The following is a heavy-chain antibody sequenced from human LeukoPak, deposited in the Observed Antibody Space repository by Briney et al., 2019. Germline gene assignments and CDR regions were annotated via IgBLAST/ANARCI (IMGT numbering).Heavy chain of an antibody. CDR3: AREFYYDSSGFGY. CDR2: IYYSGST. D-gene: IGHD3-22*01. CDR1: GGSISSYY. Sequence: PSETLSLTCTVSGGSISSYYWSWIRQPPGEGLEWIGYIYYSGSTNYNPSLKSRVTISVDTSKNQFSLKLSSVTAADTAVYYCAREFYYDSSGFGYWGQGTLVTVSS. V-gene: IGHV4-59*12. J-gene: IGHJ4*02.